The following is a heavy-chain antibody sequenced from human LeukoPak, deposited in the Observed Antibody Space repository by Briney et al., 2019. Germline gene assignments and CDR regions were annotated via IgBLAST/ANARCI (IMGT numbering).Heavy chain of an antibody. V-gene: IGHV4-59*01. J-gene: IGHJ4*02. D-gene: IGHD5-24*01. CDR1: GGSISSYY. CDR3: ARALMATIGDY. Sequence: SETLSLTCTVSGGSISSYYWSWIRQPPGKGLEWIGYIYYSGSTNYNPSLKSRVTISVDTSKNQFSLKLSSVTAADTAVYYCARALMATIGDYWGQGTLVTVSS. CDR2: IYYSGST.